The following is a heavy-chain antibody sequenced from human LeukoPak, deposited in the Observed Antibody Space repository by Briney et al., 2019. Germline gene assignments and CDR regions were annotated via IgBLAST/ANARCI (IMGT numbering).Heavy chain of an antibody. V-gene: IGHV3-23*01. Sequence: GGSLRLSCATSGFSFSSYAMSWVRQTPGKGLEWVSATVGSRPDTYHADSVKGRFTVSRDNSRNTLYLQMNNLRIEDSAVYYCTKAPLMSCTGAFCYPFDSWGQGVLVTVSS. CDR3: TKAPLMSCTGAFCYPFDS. CDR1: GFSFSSYA. J-gene: IGHJ4*02. D-gene: IGHD2-8*02. CDR2: TVGSRPDT.